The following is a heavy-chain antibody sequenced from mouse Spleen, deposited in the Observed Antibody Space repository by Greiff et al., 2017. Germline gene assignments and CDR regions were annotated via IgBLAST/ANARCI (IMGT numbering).Heavy chain of an antibody. V-gene: IGHV5-6-2*01. J-gene: IGHJ3*01. Sequence: EVQLVESGGGLVKPGGSLKLSCAASGFTFSSYAMSWVRQTPEKRLEWVAAINSNGGSTYYPDTVKDRFTISRDNAKNTLYLQMSSLRSEDTALYYCARQGYETWFAYWGQGTLVTVSA. CDR2: INSNGGST. CDR1: GFTFSSYA. CDR3: ARQGYETWFAY. D-gene: IGHD2-2*01.